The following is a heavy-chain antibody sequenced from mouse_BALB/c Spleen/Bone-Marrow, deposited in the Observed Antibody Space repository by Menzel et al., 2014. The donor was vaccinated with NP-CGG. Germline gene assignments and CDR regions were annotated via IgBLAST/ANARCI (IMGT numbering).Heavy chain of an antibody. CDR3: ARDEDYAMDY. CDR1: GFTFSSFG. Sequence: EVKVVESGGGLVQPGGSRKLSCAASGFTFSSFGMHWVRQAPEKGLEWVAYISSGSSTIYYADTVKGRFTISRDNPKNTLFLQMTSLRSGDTAMYYRARDEDYAMDYWGQGTSVTVAS. V-gene: IGHV5-17*02. CDR2: ISSGSSTI. J-gene: IGHJ4*01.